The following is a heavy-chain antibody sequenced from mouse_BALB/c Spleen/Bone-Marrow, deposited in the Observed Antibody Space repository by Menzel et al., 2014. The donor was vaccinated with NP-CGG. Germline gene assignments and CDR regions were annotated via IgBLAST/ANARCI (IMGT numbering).Heavy chain of an antibody. D-gene: IGHD2-2*01. V-gene: IGHV3-8*02. CDR1: GDSITSGY. CDR3: ARFGYDYALDY. J-gene: IGHJ4*01. CDR2: ISYSGST. Sequence: EVMLVESGPSLVKPSQTLSLTCSVTGDSITSGYWNWIRKFPGNKLEYMGYISYSGSTYHNPSLKSRISITRDTSKNQYYMQLKSVTTEDTATYYCARFGYDYALDYWGQGTSVTVSS.